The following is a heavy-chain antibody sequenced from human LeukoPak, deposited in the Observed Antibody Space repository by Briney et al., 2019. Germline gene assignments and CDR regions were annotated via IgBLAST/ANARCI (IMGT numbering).Heavy chain of an antibody. CDR1: GYTFTSYG. V-gene: IGHV1-18*01. D-gene: IGHD3-16*02. Sequence: ASVKVSCKASGYTFTSYGISWVRQAPGQGLEWMGWISAYNGITNYAQKLQGRVTTTTDTSTSTAYMELRSLRSDDTAVYYCARDRGMTFGGVIVPYDFDYWGQGTLVTVSS. CDR3: ARDRGMTFGGVIVPYDFDY. J-gene: IGHJ4*02. CDR2: ISAYNGIT.